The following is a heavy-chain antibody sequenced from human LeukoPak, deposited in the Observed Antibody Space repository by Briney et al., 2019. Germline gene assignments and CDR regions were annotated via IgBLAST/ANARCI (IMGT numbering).Heavy chain of an antibody. CDR1: GFTFSNYW. CDR3: AAGRKVVY. V-gene: IGHV3-7*01. J-gene: IGHJ4*02. CDR2: IKQDGSEK. Sequence: GGSLRLSCAASGFTFSNYWMNWVRQAPGKGLEWVANIKQDGSEKYYVDSVKGRFTISRDNAKNSLYLQMYSLRAEDTAVYYCAAGRKVVYWGQGTLVTVSS.